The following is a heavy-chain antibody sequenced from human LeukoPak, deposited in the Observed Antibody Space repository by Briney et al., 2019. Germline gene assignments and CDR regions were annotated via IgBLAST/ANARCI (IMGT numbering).Heavy chain of an antibody. Sequence: GGSLRLSCAPSRYTLRSYAISCARQAPGEGLERVSTVIDKGGFTYYARSVKSPFTISRDNSNVALYLQMNSLRVEDTAVYYCARGKSSRHALDIWGQGTMVTVSS. CDR2: VIDKGGFT. V-gene: IGHV3-23*01. J-gene: IGHJ3*02. D-gene: IGHD6-6*01. CDR3: ARGKSSRHALDI. CDR1: RYTLRSYA.